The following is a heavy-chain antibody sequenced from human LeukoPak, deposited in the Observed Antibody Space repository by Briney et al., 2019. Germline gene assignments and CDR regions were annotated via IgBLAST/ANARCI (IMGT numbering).Heavy chain of an antibody. Sequence: ASVKVSCKASGYTFTSYGISWVRQAPGQGLEWMGWISAYNGNTNYAQKLQGRVTMTTDTSTSTAYMELRSLRSDDTAVYYCARHCSSTSCYASNDYWGQGTLVTVSS. CDR2: ISAYNGNT. V-gene: IGHV1-18*01. CDR3: ARHCSSTSCYASNDY. J-gene: IGHJ4*02. CDR1: GYTFTSYG. D-gene: IGHD2-2*01.